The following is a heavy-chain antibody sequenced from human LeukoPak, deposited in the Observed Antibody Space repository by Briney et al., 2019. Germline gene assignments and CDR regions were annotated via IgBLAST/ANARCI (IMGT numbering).Heavy chain of an antibody. J-gene: IGHJ5*02. Sequence: PSETLSLTCTVSGGSISSGDYYWSWIRQPPGKGLEWIGYIYYSGSTYYNPSLKSRVTISVDTSKNQFSLKLSSVTAADTAVYYCAKVGPARVRWFQFDPWGQEPWSPSPQ. CDR1: GGSISSGDYY. CDR3: AKVGPARVRWFQFDP. D-gene: IGHD4-23*01. CDR2: IYYSGST. V-gene: IGHV4-30-4*01.